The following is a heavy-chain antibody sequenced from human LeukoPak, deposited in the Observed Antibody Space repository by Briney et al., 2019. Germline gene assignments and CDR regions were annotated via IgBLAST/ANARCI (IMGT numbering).Heavy chain of an antibody. CDR3: AKDTSASIYYMEV. Sequence: GGSLRLSCAASGFFFRSYGMHWVRQAPGKGLEWVAVIWNDGSEKYFAESVKGRFTISRDNSNNTLYLQIDTLGAEDTAVYYCAKDTSASIYYMEVWGKGTTVTVSS. J-gene: IGHJ6*03. V-gene: IGHV3-33*06. D-gene: IGHD2-2*01. CDR1: GFFFRSYG. CDR2: IWNDGSEK.